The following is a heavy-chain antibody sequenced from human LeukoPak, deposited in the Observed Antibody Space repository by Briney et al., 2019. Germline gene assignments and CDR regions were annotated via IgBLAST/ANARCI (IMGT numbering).Heavy chain of an antibody. CDR1: GFTFSSYW. D-gene: IGHD3-22*01. CDR3: ARAPSEIGGYYPEYFRH. Sequence: PGRSLRLSCAASGFTFSSYWMHWVRQAPGKGLLWVSRIKSDGSTNYADSVKGRFTISRDNAKNTVSLQMNSLRAEDTGVYYCARAPSEIGGYYPEYFRHWGQGTLVTVSS. CDR2: IKSDGST. J-gene: IGHJ1*01. V-gene: IGHV3-74*01.